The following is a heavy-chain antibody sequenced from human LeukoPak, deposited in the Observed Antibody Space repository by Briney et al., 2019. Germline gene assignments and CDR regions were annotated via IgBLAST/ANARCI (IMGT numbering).Heavy chain of an antibody. D-gene: IGHD1-7*01. CDR1: GYTFIDYF. Sequence: ASVKVSCKASGYTFIDYFLHWVRQAPGQRLEWMGWINHRSGATRYAEKMQGGVTMTRDTAISTAYMDLSRMGSDDTAIYYCARAIGGTLGGAFDLWGQGTMVIVSS. CDR2: INHRSGAT. CDR3: ARAIGGTLGGAFDL. J-gene: IGHJ3*01. V-gene: IGHV1-2*02.